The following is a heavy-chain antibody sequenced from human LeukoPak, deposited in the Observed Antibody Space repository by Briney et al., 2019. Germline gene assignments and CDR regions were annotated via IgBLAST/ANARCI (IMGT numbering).Heavy chain of an antibody. D-gene: IGHD5-18*01. CDR2: ISGSGGST. V-gene: IGHV3-23*01. Sequence: GGSLRLSCAASGFTFSSYAMRWVRQAPGKGLEWVSAISGSGGSTYYADSVKGRFTISRDNSKNTLYLQMNSLRAEDTAVYYCARDLDTAMAPYYFDYWGQGALVTVSS. CDR1: GFTFSSYA. CDR3: ARDLDTAMAPYYFDY. J-gene: IGHJ4*02.